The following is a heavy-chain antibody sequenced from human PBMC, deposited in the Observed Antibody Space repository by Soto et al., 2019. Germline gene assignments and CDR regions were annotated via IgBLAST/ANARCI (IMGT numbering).Heavy chain of an antibody. CDR1: GGSFSGYY. CDR2: INHSGST. V-gene: IGHV4-34*01. J-gene: IGHJ4*02. CDR3: ARRDGGSYYFDY. D-gene: IGHD1-26*01. Sequence: QVQLQQWGAGLLKPSETLSLTCAVYGGSFSGYYWSWIRQPPGKGLEWIGEINHSGSTNYNPSLKRRVTISVDTAKNQFSLKLSSVTAADTAVYYCARRDGGSYYFDYWGQGTLVTVSS.